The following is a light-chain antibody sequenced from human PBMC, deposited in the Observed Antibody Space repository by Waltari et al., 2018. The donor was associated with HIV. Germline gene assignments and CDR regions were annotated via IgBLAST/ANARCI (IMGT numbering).Light chain of an antibody. J-gene: IGKJ1*01. CDR3: QQYDYWPPWT. Sequence: SPATLSVSPGDRTTLSCRASQSVRTMLAWYQQKPGQPPRLLIYGASTRATGIAARFSGSGSGTEFTLTINSLQSEDYAVYYCQQYDYWPPWTFGQGTKVEMK. V-gene: IGKV3-15*01. CDR1: QSVRTM. CDR2: GAS.